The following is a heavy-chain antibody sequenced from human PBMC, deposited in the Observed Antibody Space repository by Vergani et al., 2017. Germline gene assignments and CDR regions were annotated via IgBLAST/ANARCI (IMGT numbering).Heavy chain of an antibody. CDR3: VHRLGYFDWDGAFDV. CDR2: VYWNDDE. V-gene: IGHV2-5*01. CDR1: GFSFTTGGEG. J-gene: IGHJ3*01. Sequence: QITLRESGPTLVKPTQTLTLTCTFSGFSFTTGGEGVGWIRQPPGRALEWLAFVYWNDDERYSPSLKSRVTITKDTSKNEVILTMATMDPVDTATYYCVHRLGYFDWDGAFDVWGPGTMVTVSS. D-gene: IGHD3-9*01.